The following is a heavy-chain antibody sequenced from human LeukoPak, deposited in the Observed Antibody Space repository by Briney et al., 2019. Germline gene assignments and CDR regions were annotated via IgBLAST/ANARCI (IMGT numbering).Heavy chain of an antibody. CDR2: IYYSGST. J-gene: IGHJ4*02. D-gene: IGHD6-13*01. CDR3: ARTIAAAGTDFVY. Sequence: SETLSLTCTVSGGSISSYYWSWIRQPPGEGLEWIGYIYYSGSTNYNPSLKSRVTISVDTSKNQFSLKLSSVTAADTAVYYCARTIAAAGTDFVYWGQGTLVTVSS. CDR1: GGSISSYY. V-gene: IGHV4-59*01.